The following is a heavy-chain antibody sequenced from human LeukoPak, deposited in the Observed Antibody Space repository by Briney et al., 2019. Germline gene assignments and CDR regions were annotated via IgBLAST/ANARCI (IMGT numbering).Heavy chain of an antibody. V-gene: IGHV4-4*07. D-gene: IGHD3-22*01. Sequence: SETLSLTCTVSGGSISSYYWSWIRQPAGKGLEWIGRIYTSGSTNYNPSLKSRVTMSVGTSKNQFSLKLSSVTAADTAVYYCARGGEDYDSSGYLTHYFDYWGQGTLVTVSS. CDR3: ARGGEDYDSSGYLTHYFDY. CDR2: IYTSGST. CDR1: GGSISSYY. J-gene: IGHJ4*02.